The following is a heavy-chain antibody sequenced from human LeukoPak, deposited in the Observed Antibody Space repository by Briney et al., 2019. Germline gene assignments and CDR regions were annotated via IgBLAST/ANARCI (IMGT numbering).Heavy chain of an antibody. CDR1: GGSFSGHY. V-gene: IGHV4-34*01. J-gene: IGHJ2*01. Sequence: SETLSLTCAVYGGSFSGHYWSWIRQPPGKGLEWIGEIHHSGSTNYNPSLKSRVTISVDTSKNQFSLKLTSVTAADTAVYYCARGGGDYWYFDLWGRGTLVTVSS. CDR3: ARGGGDYWYFDL. D-gene: IGHD2-21*01. CDR2: IHHSGST.